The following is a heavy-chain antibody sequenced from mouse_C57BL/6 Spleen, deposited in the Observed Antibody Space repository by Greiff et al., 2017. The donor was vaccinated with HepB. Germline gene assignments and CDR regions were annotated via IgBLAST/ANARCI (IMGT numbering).Heavy chain of an antibody. CDR1: GYSITSGYD. CDR2: ISYSGST. J-gene: IGHJ1*03. Sequence: EVQLQESGPGMVKPSQSLSLTCTVTGYSITSGYDWHWIRHFPGNKLEWMGYISYSGSTNYNPSLKSRISITHDTSKNHFFLKLNSVTTEDTATYYCARGEVWSRYFDVWGTGTTVTVSS. D-gene: IGHD2-10*02. CDR3: ARGEVWSRYFDV. V-gene: IGHV3-1*01.